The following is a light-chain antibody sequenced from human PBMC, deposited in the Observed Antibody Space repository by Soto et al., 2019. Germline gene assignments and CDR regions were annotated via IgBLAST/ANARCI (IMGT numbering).Light chain of an antibody. J-gene: IGKJ4*01. V-gene: IGKV1-39*01. Sequence: DIQMIQSPSSLSASVGDRVAITCRASQSIGNYLSWYQQKPGKAPKLLINVASTLQSGVPSRFSGSGSGTDFTLAISSLQPEDFATYYCQQSSSTPQTFGGGTKVDIK. CDR2: VAS. CDR1: QSIGNY. CDR3: QQSSSTPQT.